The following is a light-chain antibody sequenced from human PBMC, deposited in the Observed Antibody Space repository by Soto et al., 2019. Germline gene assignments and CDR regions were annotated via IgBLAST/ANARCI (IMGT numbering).Light chain of an antibody. Sequence: DIQMTQSPSSVSASVVDRVTITCRASKGISSWLAWYQQKPGKPPKLLIYKASNLQSGVPSRFSGSGSGTDFTLTINNLQPEDFSTYYCQQASSFPLTFGGGTKVDIK. V-gene: IGKV1-12*01. CDR2: KAS. CDR3: QQASSFPLT. CDR1: KGISSW. J-gene: IGKJ4*01.